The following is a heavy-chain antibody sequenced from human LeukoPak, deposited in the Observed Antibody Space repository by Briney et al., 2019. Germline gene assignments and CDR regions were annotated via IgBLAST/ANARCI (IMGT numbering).Heavy chain of an antibody. V-gene: IGHV4-59*01. CDR2: IYYSGST. D-gene: IGHD4-23*01. Sequence: SETLFLTCTVSGGSISSYYWSWIRQPPGKGLEWIGYIYYSGSTNYNPSLKSRVTISVDTSKNQFSLKLSSVTAADTAVYYCARVVGLRWYYYGMDVWGQGTTVTVSS. CDR3: ARVVGLRWYYYGMDV. J-gene: IGHJ6*02. CDR1: GGSISSYY.